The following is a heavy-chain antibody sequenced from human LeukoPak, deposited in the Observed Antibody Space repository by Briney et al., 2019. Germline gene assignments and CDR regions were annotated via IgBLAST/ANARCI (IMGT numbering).Heavy chain of an antibody. V-gene: IGHV3-30*18. CDR3: TKEGLPSGSSWSAWFDP. CDR2: IGNDAKTT. CDR1: GFTFSIYG. Sequence: GRSLRLSCAASGFTFSIYGMHWVRQAPGKGLEWVAVIGNDAKTTYYADSVKGRFTISRDNSKNTLYLQMNSLKPEDTAVYYCTKEGLPSGSSWSAWFDPWGQGTLVTVSS. D-gene: IGHD3-10*01. J-gene: IGHJ5*02.